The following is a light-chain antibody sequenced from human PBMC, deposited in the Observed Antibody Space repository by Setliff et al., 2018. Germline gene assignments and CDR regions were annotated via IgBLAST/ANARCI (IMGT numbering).Light chain of an antibody. V-gene: IGLV1-40*01. CDR2: TNN. CDR3: QSYDSSLSGYV. J-gene: IGLJ1*01. Sequence: QSVLTQPPSVSGAPGQRVTISCAGSSSNIGAGFGVHWYQQLPGTAPKLLVYTNNNRPSGVPDRFSGSKSGTTATLVITGLQAEDEAVYYCQSYDSSLSGYVFGTGTKVTVL. CDR1: SSNIGAGFG.